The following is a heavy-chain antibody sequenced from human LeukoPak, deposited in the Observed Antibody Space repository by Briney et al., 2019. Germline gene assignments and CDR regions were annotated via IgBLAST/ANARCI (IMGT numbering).Heavy chain of an antibody. CDR3: AREVRDPSYYYYMDV. Sequence: PSETLSLTCTVSGGSISSYYWSWIRQPPGKGLEWIGYIYYSGSTNYNPSLQSRVTISVDTSKNQFSLKLSSVTAADTAVYYCAREVRDPSYYYYMDVWGKGTTVTVSS. CDR1: GGSISSYY. J-gene: IGHJ6*03. CDR2: IYYSGST. V-gene: IGHV4-59*01. D-gene: IGHD3-22*01.